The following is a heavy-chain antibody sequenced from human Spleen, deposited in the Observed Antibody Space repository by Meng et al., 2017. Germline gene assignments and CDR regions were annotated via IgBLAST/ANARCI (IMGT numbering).Heavy chain of an antibody. CDR3: ERARSFGDYEYFEY. D-gene: IGHD4-17*01. V-gene: IGHV7-4-1*01. Sequence: VKCSRKAFGSPVNSYVMNQPGHGHGQVREWLVWLNTNTGKPMYDQGFTGRFVFSLDTSISTTDLQIRRLKAKDTPVYYCERARSFGDYEYFEYWGQGTLVTVSS. CDR1: GSPVNSYV. CDR2: LNTNTGKP. J-gene: IGHJ1*01.